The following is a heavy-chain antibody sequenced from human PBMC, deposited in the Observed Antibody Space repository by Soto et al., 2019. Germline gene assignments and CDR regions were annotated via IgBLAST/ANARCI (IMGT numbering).Heavy chain of an antibody. CDR3: AKDAPYYYDSSGYYGPFDY. CDR1: GFTFSSYG. Sequence: GSLRLSCAASGFTFSSYGIHWVRQAPGKGLEWVALISYDGSNKYYADSVKGRFTISRDNSKNTLYLQMNSLRAEDTAMYYCAKDAPYYYDSSGYYGPFDYWGQGTLVTVSS. CDR2: ISYDGSNK. D-gene: IGHD3-22*01. J-gene: IGHJ4*02. V-gene: IGHV3-30*18.